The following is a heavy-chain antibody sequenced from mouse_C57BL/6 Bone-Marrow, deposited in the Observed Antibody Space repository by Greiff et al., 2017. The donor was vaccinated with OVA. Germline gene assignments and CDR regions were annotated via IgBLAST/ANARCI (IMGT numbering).Heavy chain of an antibody. CDR2: IDPENGDT. J-gene: IGHJ2*01. V-gene: IGHV14-4*01. Sequence: EVQLVESGAELVRPGASVKLSCTASGFNIKDDYMHWVKQRPEQGLEWIGWIDPENGDTEYASKFQGKATITADTSSNTAYLQLSSLTSEDTAVYYCTTDWDDYWGQGTTLTVSS. D-gene: IGHD4-1*01. CDR1: GFNIKDDY. CDR3: TTDWDDY.